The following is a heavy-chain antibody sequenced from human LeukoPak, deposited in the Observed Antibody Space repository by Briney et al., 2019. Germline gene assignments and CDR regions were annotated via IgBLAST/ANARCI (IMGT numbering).Heavy chain of an antibody. D-gene: IGHD3-16*02. J-gene: IGHJ4*02. CDR3: ARGMARLGELSLPPYFDY. CDR1: GGSISSYY. V-gene: IGHV4-59*12. CDR2: IYYSGST. Sequence: PSETLSLTCTVSGGSISSYYWSWIRQPPGKGLEWIGYIYYSGSTNYNPSLKSRVTISVDTSKNQFSLKLSSVTAADTAVYYCARGMARLGELSLPPYFDYWGQGTLVTVSS.